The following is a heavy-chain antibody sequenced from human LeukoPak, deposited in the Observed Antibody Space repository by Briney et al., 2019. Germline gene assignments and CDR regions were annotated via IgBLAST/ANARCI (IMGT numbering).Heavy chain of an antibody. CDR2: IRYDGSNK. D-gene: IGHD3-10*01. J-gene: IGHJ4*02. Sequence: GGSLRLSCAASGFTFSSYGMHWVRQAPGKGLEWVAFIRYDGSNKYYADSVKGRFTISRDNSKNTLYLQMNSLRAEDTAVYYCAKGGKAGSYSKRGFPFDYWGQGTLVTVSS. CDR1: GFTFSSYG. CDR3: AKGGKAGSYSKRGFPFDY. V-gene: IGHV3-30*02.